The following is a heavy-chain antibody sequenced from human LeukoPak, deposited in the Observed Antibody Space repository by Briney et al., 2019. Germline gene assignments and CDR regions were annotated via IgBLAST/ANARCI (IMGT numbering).Heavy chain of an antibody. CDR2: INPSGGST. J-gene: IGHJ4*02. V-gene: IGHV1-46*01. CDR1: EYTFTSYY. Sequence: ASVKVSCKASEYTFTSYYMHWVRQAPGQGLEWMGIINPSGGSTSYAQKFQGRVTMTRDTSTSTVYMELSSLRSEDTAVYYCARGDKTSQQQLSTGHFDYWGQGTLVTVSS. D-gene: IGHD6-13*01. CDR3: ARGDKTSQQQLSTGHFDY.